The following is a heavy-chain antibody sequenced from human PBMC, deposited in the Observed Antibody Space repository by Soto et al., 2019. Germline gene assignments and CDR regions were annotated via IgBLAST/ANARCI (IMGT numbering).Heavy chain of an antibody. J-gene: IGHJ4*02. CDR3: VRTSLVVTAATREDY. D-gene: IGHD2-15*01. CDR1: GFTFSSYW. Sequence: EVQLVESGGGLVQPGGSLRLSCAASGFTFSSYWMHWVRQAPGKGLEWVSRINSDGSSISYADSVKGRFTISRDNAKNTLYLKMNSLRAEDTAVYYCVRTSLVVTAATREDYWGQGTLVTVSS. V-gene: IGHV3-74*01. CDR2: INSDGSSI.